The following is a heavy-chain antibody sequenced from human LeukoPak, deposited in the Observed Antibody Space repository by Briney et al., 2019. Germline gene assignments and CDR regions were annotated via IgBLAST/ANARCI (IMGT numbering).Heavy chain of an antibody. J-gene: IGHJ4*02. CDR2: IYPGDSDT. CDR3: ASGVATFGKRGNFDY. CDR1: GYSFTSYW. V-gene: IGHV5-51*01. Sequence: GESLKISCKGSGYSFTSYWIGWVRQMPGKGLEWMGIIYPGDSDTRYSPSFQGQVTISADKSISTAYLQWSSLKASDTAMYYCASGVATFGKRGNFDYWGQGTLVTVSS. D-gene: IGHD3-16*01.